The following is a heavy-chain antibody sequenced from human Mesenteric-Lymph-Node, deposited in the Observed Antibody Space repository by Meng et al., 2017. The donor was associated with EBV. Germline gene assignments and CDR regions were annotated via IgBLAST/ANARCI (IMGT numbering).Heavy chain of an antibody. D-gene: IGHD3-3*01. J-gene: IGHJ4*02. CDR2: ISQSGDT. CDR1: GGSFRGYH. Sequence: QGRLPGWGAGLLEPSETLSLTCAAFGGSFRGYHWSWIRQPPGKGLEYIGEISQSGDTNYNPSLKSRVTISVDTSRNQFSLKMRSVTAADTAVYYCARGTIFGIVVTYFDYWSQGNLVTVSS. V-gene: IGHV4-34*01. CDR3: ARGTIFGIVVTYFDY.